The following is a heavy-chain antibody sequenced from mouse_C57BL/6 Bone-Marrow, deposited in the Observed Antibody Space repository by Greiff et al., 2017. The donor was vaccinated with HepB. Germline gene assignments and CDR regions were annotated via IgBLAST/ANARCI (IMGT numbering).Heavy chain of an antibody. Sequence: VQLKESGGGLVQPGGSMKLSCVASGFTFSNYWMNWVRQSPEKGLEWVAQIRLKSDNYATHYAESVKGRFTISRDDSKSSVYLQMNNLRAEDTGIYYCTGEWLLQGGLTYWGQGTLVTVSA. V-gene: IGHV6-3*01. CDR1: GFTFSNYW. J-gene: IGHJ3*01. D-gene: IGHD2-3*01. CDR2: IRLKSDNYAT. CDR3: TGEWLLQGGLTY.